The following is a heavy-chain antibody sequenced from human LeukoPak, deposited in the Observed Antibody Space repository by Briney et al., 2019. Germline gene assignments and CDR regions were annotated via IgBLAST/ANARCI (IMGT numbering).Heavy chain of an antibody. CDR2: LYNGGTT. V-gene: IGHV3-53*01. Sequence: PGESLRLLHGRSGYDDCTRQMLGLPHPPEGTVEWFSGLYNGGTTYYADSVKGRFTISRDNSKNAMYLEMNSLRAEDTAVYYCARSRSGWYPYFDYWGQGTRVTVSS. CDR3: ARSRSGWYPYFDY. CDR1: GYDDCTRQ. D-gene: IGHD6-19*01. J-gene: IGHJ4*02.